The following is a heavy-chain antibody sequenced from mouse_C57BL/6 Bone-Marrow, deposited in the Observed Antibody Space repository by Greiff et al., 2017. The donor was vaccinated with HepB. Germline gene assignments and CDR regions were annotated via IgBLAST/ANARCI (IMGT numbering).Heavy chain of an antibody. CDR2: IYPSDSET. CDR1: GYTFTSYW. Sequence: VQLQQPGAELVRPGSSVKLSCKASGYTFTSYWMDWVKQRPGQGLEWIGNIYPSDSETHYNQKYKDKATLTVDKSSSTTYMQLRSLTSDDSAVYYCARCYYGSSCPYYFDYWGQGTTLTVSS. CDR3: ARCYYGSSCPYYFDY. J-gene: IGHJ2*01. D-gene: IGHD1-1*01. V-gene: IGHV1-61*01.